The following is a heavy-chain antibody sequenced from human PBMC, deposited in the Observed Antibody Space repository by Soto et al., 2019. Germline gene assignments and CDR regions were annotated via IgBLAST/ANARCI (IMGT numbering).Heavy chain of an antibody. V-gene: IGHV4-31*03. CDR2: IYYSGTT. Sequence: PSETLSLTSTVSGGSVSSGGYYCSWIRQHPGTGLEWIGYIYYSGTTYFNPSLKSRASISLDTSKNEFSLKLTSVTAADTAVYYCARRALPQCINGVCYKDGFWDYWGQGALVTVSS. D-gene: IGHD2-8*01. J-gene: IGHJ4*02. CDR3: ARRALPQCINGVCYKDGFWDY. CDR1: GGSVSSGGYY.